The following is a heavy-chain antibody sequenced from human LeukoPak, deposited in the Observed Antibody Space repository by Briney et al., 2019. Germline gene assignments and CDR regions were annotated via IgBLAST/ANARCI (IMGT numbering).Heavy chain of an antibody. D-gene: IGHD2-2*02. CDR3: RCYKPRTNFDY. V-gene: IGHV3-74*01. J-gene: IGHJ4*02. Sequence: TGGSLRLSCAASGFTFSSYGMHWVRQAPGKGLVWVSRINTDGSSTSYADSVKGRFTISRDNAKNTLYLQMNSLRAEDTAVYYCRCYKPRTNFDYWGQGTLVTVSS. CDR1: GFTFSSYG. CDR2: INTDGSST.